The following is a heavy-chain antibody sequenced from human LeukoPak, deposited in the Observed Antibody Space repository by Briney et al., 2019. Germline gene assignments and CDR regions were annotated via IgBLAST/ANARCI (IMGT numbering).Heavy chain of an antibody. V-gene: IGHV3-11*01. J-gene: IGHJ6*02. D-gene: IGHD4-17*01. CDR3: ATDSDYGDRIYHYYYGMDV. CDR1: GFTFSDYY. Sequence: GGSLRLSCAASGFTFSDYYMSRIRQAPGKGLEWVSYISSSGSTIYYADSVKCRFTISRDNAKNSLYLQMNSLRAEDTAVYYCATDSDYGDRIYHYYYGMDVWGQGTTVTVSS. CDR2: ISSSGSTI.